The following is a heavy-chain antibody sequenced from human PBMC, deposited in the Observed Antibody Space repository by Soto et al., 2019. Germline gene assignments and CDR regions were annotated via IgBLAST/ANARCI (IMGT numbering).Heavy chain of an antibody. CDR1: GYTFSNYG. D-gene: IGHD2-2*01. J-gene: IGHJ5*02. CDR3: ARVVPGAEAWFGP. Sequence: GASVKVSCKTSGYTFSNYGITWVRQAPGQPLEWLGWISLYSDGTNYAQKFQGRVSMTTDTSTTTAYMELRSLRSDNTAVYYCARVVPGAEAWFGPWGQGTLVTVYS. V-gene: IGHV1-18*01. CDR2: ISLYSDGT.